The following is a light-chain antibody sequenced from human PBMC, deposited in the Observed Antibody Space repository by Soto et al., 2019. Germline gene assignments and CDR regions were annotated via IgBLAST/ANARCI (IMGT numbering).Light chain of an antibody. J-gene: IGKJ1*01. V-gene: IGKV1-5*01. Sequence: DIQMTQSPSTLSASVGDRVTITCRASQSISSWLAWYQQKPGKAPKLMIYDASSLQSGVPATFSGSGSGTEFTLTISSLQPDDFATYYCQQYNSYTCTFGQGTKVDIK. CDR2: DAS. CDR1: QSISSW. CDR3: QQYNSYTCT.